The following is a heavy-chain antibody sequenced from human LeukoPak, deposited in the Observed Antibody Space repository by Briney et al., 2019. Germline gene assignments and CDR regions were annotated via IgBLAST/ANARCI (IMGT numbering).Heavy chain of an antibody. D-gene: IGHD4-17*01. CDR1: GYTFTGYY. V-gene: IGHV1-2*02. CDR2: INPNSGGT. Sequence: GSVKVSCKASGYTFTGYYMHWVRQAPGQGLEWMGWINPNSGGTNYAQKFQGRVTMTRDTSISTAYMELRSLRSDDTAVYYCAREVHGDYFDYWGQGTLVTVSS. J-gene: IGHJ4*02. CDR3: AREVHGDYFDY.